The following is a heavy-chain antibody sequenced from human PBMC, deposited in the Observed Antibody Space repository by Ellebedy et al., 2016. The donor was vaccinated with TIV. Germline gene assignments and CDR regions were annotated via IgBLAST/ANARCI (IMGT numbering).Heavy chain of an antibody. CDR3: AREAYCSGGSCPFDP. CDR1: GGTFSSYA. J-gene: IGHJ5*02. D-gene: IGHD2-15*01. Sequence: AASVKVSCKASGGTFSSYAISWVRQAPGQGLEWMGGIIPIFGTANYAQKFQGRVTITADESTSTAYMELSSLRSEDTAVYYCAREAYCSGGSCPFDPWGQGTLVTVSS. CDR2: IIPIFGTA. V-gene: IGHV1-69*13.